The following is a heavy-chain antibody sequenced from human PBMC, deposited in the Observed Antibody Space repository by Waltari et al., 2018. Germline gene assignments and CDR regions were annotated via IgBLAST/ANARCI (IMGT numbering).Heavy chain of an antibody. CDR3: ARERGYSYGYAAFDY. CDR2: TRNKANSYTT. J-gene: IGHJ4*02. Sequence: SCVASGFTFSDHYMDWVRQAPGKGLEWVGRTRNKANSYTTEYAASVKGRFTISRDESKNSLYLQMNSLKTEDTAVYYCARERGYSYGYAAFDYWGQGTLVTVSS. CDR1: GFTFSDHY. D-gene: IGHD5-18*01. V-gene: IGHV3-72*01.